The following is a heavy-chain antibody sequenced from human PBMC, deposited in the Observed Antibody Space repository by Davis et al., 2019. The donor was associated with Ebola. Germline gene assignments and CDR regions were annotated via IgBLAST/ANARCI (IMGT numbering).Heavy chain of an antibody. CDR1: GDSVSGNSGA. V-gene: IGHV6-1*01. Sequence: PSETLSLTCAISGDSVSGNSGAWNWIRQSPSRGLEWLGRTYYSSKWFNDYAVSVKSRITINPDTSKNQFSLQLSSVTPEDTAIYYCARGWFRSGMDVWGQGTTITVSS. D-gene: IGHD6-19*01. CDR2: TYYSSKWFN. J-gene: IGHJ6*02. CDR3: ARGWFRSGMDV.